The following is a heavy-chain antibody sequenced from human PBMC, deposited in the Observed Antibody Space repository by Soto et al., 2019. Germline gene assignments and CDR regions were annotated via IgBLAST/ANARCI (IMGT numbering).Heavy chain of an antibody. CDR2: ISSSSSYI. CDR1: GFTFSSYS. J-gene: IGHJ6*02. V-gene: IGHV3-21*01. Sequence: GGSLRLSCAASGFTFSSYSMNWVRQAQGKGLEWVSSISSSSSYIYYADSVKGRFTISRDNAKNSLYLQMNSLRAEDTAVYYCARVLRFLEWLPPYYYGMDVWGQGTTVTVSS. D-gene: IGHD3-3*01. CDR3: ARVLRFLEWLPPYYYGMDV.